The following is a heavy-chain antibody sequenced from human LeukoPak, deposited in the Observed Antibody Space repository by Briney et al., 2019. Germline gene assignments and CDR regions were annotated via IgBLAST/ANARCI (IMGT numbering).Heavy chain of an antibody. CDR2: ISSSGNTI. CDR1: GFTFSTYE. D-gene: IGHD2-15*01. V-gene: IGHV3-48*03. Sequence: GGSLRLSCAASGFTFSTYEMNWVRQAPGKGLEWVSYISSSGNTIYYADSVKGRFTISRDNSKNTLYLQMNSLRAEDTAVYYCAKDRGVAATLRAEYFQHWGQGTLVTVSS. J-gene: IGHJ1*01. CDR3: AKDRGVAATLRAEYFQH.